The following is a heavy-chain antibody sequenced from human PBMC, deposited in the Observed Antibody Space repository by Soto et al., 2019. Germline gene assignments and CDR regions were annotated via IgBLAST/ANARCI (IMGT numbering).Heavy chain of an antibody. Sequence: QVQLVESGGGVVQPGRSLRLCCAASGFTFSSYGMHWVRQAPGKGLEWVAVISYDGSNKYYADSVKGRFTISRDNSKNTLYLQMNSLRAEDTAVYYCAKNAIPREQWLEADYWGQGTLVTVSS. CDR3: AKNAIPREQWLEADY. J-gene: IGHJ4*02. D-gene: IGHD6-19*01. CDR2: ISYDGSNK. V-gene: IGHV3-30*18. CDR1: GFTFSSYG.